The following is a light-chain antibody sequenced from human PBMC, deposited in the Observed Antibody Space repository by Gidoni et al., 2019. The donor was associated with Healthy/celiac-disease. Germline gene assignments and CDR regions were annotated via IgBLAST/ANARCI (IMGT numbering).Light chain of an antibody. CDR3: QQRSNWPPYT. CDR2: DAS. Sequence: EIGLTQSPATLSLSPGERATLSCRASQSVSSHLAWYQQKPGQAPRLLIYDASNRATGIPARFSGSGSGTDFTLTISSLEPEDFAVYYCQQRSNWPPYTFGQGTKLEIK. J-gene: IGKJ2*01. CDR1: QSVSSH. V-gene: IGKV3-11*01.